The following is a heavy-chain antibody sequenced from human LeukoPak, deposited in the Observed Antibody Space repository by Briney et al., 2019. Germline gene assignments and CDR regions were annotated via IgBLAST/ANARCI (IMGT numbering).Heavy chain of an antibody. CDR3: ARRLYCSSDACYTGPDAFDL. CDR2: LWSDGSNK. Sequence: GRSLRLSCAASGFAFTAYGMHWVRQAPGKGLEGVATLWSDGSNKYYADSVKGRFTISRDNSKNTLYLQMNSLRTEDTAVYYCARRLYCSSDACYTGPDAFDLWGQGTMVTVSS. CDR1: GFAFTAYG. D-gene: IGHD2-2*02. V-gene: IGHV3-33*01. J-gene: IGHJ3*01.